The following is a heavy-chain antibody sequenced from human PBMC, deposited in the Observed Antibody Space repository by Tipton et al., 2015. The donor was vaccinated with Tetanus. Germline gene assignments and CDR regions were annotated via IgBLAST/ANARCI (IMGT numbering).Heavy chain of an antibody. Sequence: TLSLTCTVSGGSISSGGYYWSWIRQHPGKGLEWIGSIYYSGSTYYNPSLKSRVTISVDTSKNQFSLKLSSVTAADTAVYYCARQETPITMVRGVIGEYFDLWGRGTLVTVSS. J-gene: IGHJ2*01. D-gene: IGHD3-10*01. V-gene: IGHV4-30-2*03. CDR2: IYYSGST. CDR3: ARQETPITMVRGVIGEYFDL. CDR1: GGSISSGGYY.